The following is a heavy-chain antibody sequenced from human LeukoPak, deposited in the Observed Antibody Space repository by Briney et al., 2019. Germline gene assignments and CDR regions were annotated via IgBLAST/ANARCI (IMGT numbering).Heavy chain of an antibody. CDR3: AKPDYDDRLFYFDY. D-gene: IGHD4-17*01. Sequence: GGSLRLSCAASGFTFSSYGMHWVRQAPGKGLEWVAGIWFHGKSTYYADSVKGRFTISKDNSNNTLYLQMNSLRAADTAVYYCAKPDYDDRLFYFDYWGQGALVTVSS. V-gene: IGHV3-33*06. J-gene: IGHJ4*02. CDR1: GFTFSSYG. CDR2: IWFHGKST.